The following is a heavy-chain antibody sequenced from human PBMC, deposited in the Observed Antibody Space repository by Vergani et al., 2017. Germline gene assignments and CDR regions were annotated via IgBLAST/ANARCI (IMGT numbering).Heavy chain of an antibody. CDR1: GFTFSSYA. Sequence: VQLLESGGGLVQPGGSLRLSCAASGFTFSSYAMSWVRQAPGKGLEWVSAISGSGGSTYYADSVKGRFTISRDNSKNTLYLQMNSLRAEDTAVYYCARDYWLDYYYYYMDVWGKGTTVTVSS. J-gene: IGHJ6*03. CDR2: ISGSGGST. V-gene: IGHV3-23*01. CDR3: ARDYWLDYYYYYMDV. D-gene: IGHD2-8*02.